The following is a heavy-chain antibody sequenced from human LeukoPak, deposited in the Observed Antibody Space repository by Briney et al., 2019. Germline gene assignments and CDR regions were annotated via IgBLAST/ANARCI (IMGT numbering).Heavy chain of an antibody. CDR3: ARTRYYYNSRSYGAPYYFDY. CDR1: GGSISSSSYY. CDR2: INHSGST. Sequence: SETLSLTCTVSGGSISSSSYYWGWIRQPPGKGLEWIGEINHSGSTNYNPSLKSRVTISVDTSKNQFSLKLSSVTAADTAVYYCARTRYYYNSRSYGAPYYFDYWGQGTLVTVST. D-gene: IGHD3-10*01. V-gene: IGHV4-39*01. J-gene: IGHJ4*02.